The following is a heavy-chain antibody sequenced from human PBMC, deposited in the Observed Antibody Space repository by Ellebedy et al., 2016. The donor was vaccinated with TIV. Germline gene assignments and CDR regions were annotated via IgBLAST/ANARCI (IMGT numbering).Heavy chain of an antibody. CDR2: IFGSGGGI. D-gene: IGHD5-18*01. V-gene: IGHV3-23*01. J-gene: IGHJ4*02. CDR1: GFSFNSYA. CDR3: AKDRTSGDGYWVFDQ. Sequence: GESLKISCAASGFSFNSYAMSWVRQAPGKGLEWVSGIFGSGGGISYADSVKGRFTISRDNSKSMVHLQMNSLRPEDTAVDYCAKDRTSGDGYWVFDQWGQGTLVTVSS.